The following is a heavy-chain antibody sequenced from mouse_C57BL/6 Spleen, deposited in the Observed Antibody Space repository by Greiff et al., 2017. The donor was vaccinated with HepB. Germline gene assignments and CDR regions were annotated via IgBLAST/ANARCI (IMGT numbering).Heavy chain of an antibody. D-gene: IGHD2-3*01. Sequence: QVQLQQPGAELVKPGASVKLSCKASGYTFTSYWMLWVKQRPGQGLEWIGMIHPNSGSTNYNEKFKSKATLTVDKSSSTAYMQLSSLTSEDSAVYYCARPYYDGYSLYYAMDYWGQGTSVTVSS. CDR3: ARPYYDGYSLYYAMDY. J-gene: IGHJ4*01. V-gene: IGHV1-64*01. CDR2: IHPNSGST. CDR1: GYTFTSYW.